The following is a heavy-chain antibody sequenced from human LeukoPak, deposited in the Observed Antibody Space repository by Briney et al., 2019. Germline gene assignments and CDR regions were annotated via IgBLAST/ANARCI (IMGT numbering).Heavy chain of an antibody. D-gene: IGHD6-13*01. CDR3: ARVKLSSSCWFDP. V-gene: IGHV3-7*03. CDR2: IKQDGSEK. CDR1: GLTFSSHW. Sequence: GGSLRLSCAASGLTFSSHWMHWVRQAPGKGLEWVANIKQDGSEKYYVDSVKGRFTISRGNAKNSLYLQMNSLRAEDTAVYYCARVKLSSSCWFDPWGQGTLVTVSS. J-gene: IGHJ5*02.